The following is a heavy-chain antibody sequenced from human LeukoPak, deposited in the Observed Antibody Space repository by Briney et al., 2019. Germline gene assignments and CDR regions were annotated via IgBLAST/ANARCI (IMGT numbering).Heavy chain of an antibody. CDR2: LYYSGYT. CDR3: ATWAYTSSWSNWFDP. V-gene: IGHV4-59*01. J-gene: IGHJ5*02. CDR1: GDSISGYY. D-gene: IGHD6-13*01. Sequence: KPSETLSLTCTVFGDSISGYYWSWIRQPPGKGLEWIGCLYYSGYTNYNPSLKSRLTISVDTSKNQFSLKLSSVTAADTAMYYCATWAYTSSWSNWFDPWGQGTLVTVSS.